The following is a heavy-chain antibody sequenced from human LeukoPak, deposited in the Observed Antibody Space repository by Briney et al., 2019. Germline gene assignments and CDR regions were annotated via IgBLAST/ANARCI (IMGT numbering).Heavy chain of an antibody. CDR3: ARDVPHQPLLYSSVKSIDY. CDR1: GGSISSSSYY. D-gene: IGHD2-2*02. J-gene: IGHJ4*02. Sequence: SETLSLTCTVSGGSISSSSYYWGWIRQPPGKGLEWIGTIYYSGRTSYNPSLKSRVTISVDTSKNQFSLNLRSMTAADTAVYYCARDVPHQPLLYSSVKSIDYWGQGTLVTVSS. V-gene: IGHV4-39*07. CDR2: IYYSGRT.